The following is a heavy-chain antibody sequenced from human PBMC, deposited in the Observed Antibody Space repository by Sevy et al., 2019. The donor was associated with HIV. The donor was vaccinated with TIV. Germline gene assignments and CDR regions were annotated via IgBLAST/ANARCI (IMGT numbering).Heavy chain of an antibody. CDR2: IRRNSHEPYGGTT. J-gene: IGHJ4*02. CDR1: GFTFGDYA. CDR3: TRALATADTPEYYFDY. D-gene: IGHD5-12*01. Sequence: GGSLRLSCTSSGFTFGDYAMSWFRQAPGKGLEWVAFIRRNSHEPYGGTTEYAASVKGRFTISRDESNSIAYLQMNSLKTEDTAVYYCTRALATADTPEYYFDYWGQGILVTVSS. V-gene: IGHV3-49*03.